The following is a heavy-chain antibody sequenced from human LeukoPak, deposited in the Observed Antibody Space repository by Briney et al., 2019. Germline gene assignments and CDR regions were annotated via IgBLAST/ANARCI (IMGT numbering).Heavy chain of an antibody. V-gene: IGHV3-23*01. J-gene: IGHJ4*02. CDR1: GFTFSSYA. Sequence: GGSLRLSCAASGFTFSSYAMSWVRQAPGKGLEWVSAISGSGGSTYYADSVKGRFTISRDYSKNTLYLQMNSLRAEDTAVYYCAKARPFTIFGVVYCFDYWGQGTLVTVSS. D-gene: IGHD3-3*01. CDR2: ISGSGGST. CDR3: AKARPFTIFGVVYCFDY.